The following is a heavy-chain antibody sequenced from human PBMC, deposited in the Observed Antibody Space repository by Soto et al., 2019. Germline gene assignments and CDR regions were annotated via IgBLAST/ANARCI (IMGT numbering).Heavy chain of an antibody. CDR2: IYYSGST. D-gene: IGHD3-10*01. CDR1: GGSISSGGYY. Sequence: TSETLSLTCTVSGGSISSGGYYWSWIRQHPGKGLEWIGYIYYSGSTYYNPSLKSRVTISVDTSKNQFSLKLSSVTAADTAVYYCARSATKAMVRPNWFDPWGQGTLVTVSS. J-gene: IGHJ5*02. V-gene: IGHV4-31*03. CDR3: ARSATKAMVRPNWFDP.